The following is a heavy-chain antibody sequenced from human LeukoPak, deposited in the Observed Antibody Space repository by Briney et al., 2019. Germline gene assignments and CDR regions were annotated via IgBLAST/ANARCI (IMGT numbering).Heavy chain of an antibody. J-gene: IGHJ4*02. CDR2: ISSNGGST. V-gene: IGHV3-64*01. CDR3: ARDNMGFDY. Sequence: GGSLRLSCAASGFTFSSYAMHWVRQAPGKGLEYVSAISSNGGSTYYANSVKGRFTISRDNAKNSLYLQMNSLRAEDTAVYYCARDNMGFDYWGQGTLVTVYS. CDR1: GFTFSSYA. D-gene: IGHD2/OR15-2a*01.